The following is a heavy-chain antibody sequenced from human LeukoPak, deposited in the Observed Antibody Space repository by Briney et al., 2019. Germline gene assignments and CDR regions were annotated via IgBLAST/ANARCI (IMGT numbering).Heavy chain of an antibody. CDR3: ARGDIPDIVVVPAAAWFDP. CDR2: IYYSGST. V-gene: IGHV4-39*01. CDR1: GGSISSSSYS. D-gene: IGHD2-2*01. J-gene: IGHJ5*02. Sequence: SETLSLTCTVSGGSISSSSYSWGWIRQPPGKGLEWIGIIYYSGSTYYNPSLKSRVTISVDTSKNQFSLKLSSVTAADTAVYYCARGDIPDIVVVPAAAWFDPWGQGTLVTVSS.